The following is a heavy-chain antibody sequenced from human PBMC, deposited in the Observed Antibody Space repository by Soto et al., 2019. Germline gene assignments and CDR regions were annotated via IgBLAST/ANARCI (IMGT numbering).Heavy chain of an antibody. V-gene: IGHV3-30*18. Sequence: QVQLVESGGGVVQPGRSLRLSCVASGFTFSSYGMHWVRQALGKGLEWVAIISYDGSNTYYADSVKGRFTISRDNSKNTLYLQMNSLRAEDTSVYYCAKEGGLSGSYYISSSYYFDYWGQGTLVTVSS. CDR1: GFTFSSYG. D-gene: IGHD1-26*01. J-gene: IGHJ4*02. CDR3: AKEGGLSGSYYISSSYYFDY. CDR2: ISYDGSNT.